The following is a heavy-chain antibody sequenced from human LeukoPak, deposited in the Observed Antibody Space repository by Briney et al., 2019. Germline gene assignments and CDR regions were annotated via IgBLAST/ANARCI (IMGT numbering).Heavy chain of an antibody. D-gene: IGHD6-19*01. CDR1: DGSISSSSYY. J-gene: IGHJ6*03. CDR2: IYYSGST. V-gene: IGHV4-39*07. CDR3: AKDRIAVAVYWPYYMDV. Sequence: SETLSLTCAVSDGSISSSSYYWGWIRQPPGKGLEWIGSIYYSGSTYYNPSLKSRVTISVDTSKNQFSLRLTSVTAADTAKYYCAKDRIAVAVYWPYYMDVWGKGTTVTVSS.